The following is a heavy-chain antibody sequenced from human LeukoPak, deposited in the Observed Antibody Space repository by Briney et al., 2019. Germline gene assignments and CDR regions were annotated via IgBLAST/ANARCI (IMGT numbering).Heavy chain of an antibody. CDR1: GFTFANAW. Sequence: GGSLRLSCAASGFTFANAWMYWVRQAPGKGLEWVGRIKSKTDGGTSDYAAPVTGRFTISRDDSKSTLYLEMNSLRTEDTGVYYCSTLWYGAWGQGTLVTVSS. CDR2: IKSKTDGGTS. V-gene: IGHV3-15*01. CDR3: STLWYGA. J-gene: IGHJ5*02. D-gene: IGHD3-10*01.